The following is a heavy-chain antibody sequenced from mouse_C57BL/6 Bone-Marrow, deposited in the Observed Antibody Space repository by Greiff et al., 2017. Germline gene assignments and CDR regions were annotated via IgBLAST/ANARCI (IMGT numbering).Heavy chain of an antibody. Sequence: QVQLKQSGAELARPGASVKLSCKASGYTFTSYGISWVKQRTGQGLEWIGEIYPRSGNTYYNGKFKGKATLTADKSSSTAYMELRSLTAEDSEVYFCERWKYYGSSYGYWGKGTTLTVSS. CDR3: ERWKYYGSSYGY. CDR2: IYPRSGNT. J-gene: IGHJ2*01. V-gene: IGHV1-81*01. CDR1: GYTFTSYG. D-gene: IGHD1-1*01.